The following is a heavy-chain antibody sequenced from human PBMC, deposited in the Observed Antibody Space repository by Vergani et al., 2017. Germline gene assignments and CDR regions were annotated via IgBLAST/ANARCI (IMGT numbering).Heavy chain of an antibody. Sequence: QVQLQESGPGLVKPSETLSLTCTVSGGSISSYYWNWIRQHPGKSLEWIGYIYYSGSTYYNPSLKSRVTISVDTSKNQFSLKLSSVTAADTAVYYCARGILDCSSTSCYRGSGNWFDPWGQGTLVTVSS. CDR3: ARGILDCSSTSCYRGSGNWFDP. V-gene: IGHV4-59*06. CDR1: GGSISSYY. J-gene: IGHJ5*02. CDR2: IYYSGST. D-gene: IGHD2-2*01.